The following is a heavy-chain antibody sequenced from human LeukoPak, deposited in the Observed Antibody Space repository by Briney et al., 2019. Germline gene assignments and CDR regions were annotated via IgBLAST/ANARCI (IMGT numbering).Heavy chain of an antibody. CDR1: GYTFTSYG. CDR2: ISAYNGNT. Sequence: ASVKVSCKASGYTFTSYGISWVRQAPGQGLEWMGWISAYNGNTNYAQKLQGRVTMTTDTSTSTAYMELRSLRSDDTAVYYCARDSSQYSSGWSSAFGIWGQGTMVTVSS. V-gene: IGHV1-18*01. J-gene: IGHJ3*02. D-gene: IGHD6-19*01. CDR3: ARDSSQYSSGWSSAFGI.